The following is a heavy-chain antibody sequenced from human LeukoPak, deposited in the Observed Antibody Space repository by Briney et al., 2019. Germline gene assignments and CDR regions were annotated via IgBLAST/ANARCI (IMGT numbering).Heavy chain of an antibody. V-gene: IGHV3-23*01. J-gene: IGHJ3*02. CDR3: AKDGMGMRYSSSWYGDAFDI. CDR2: ISGSGGST. CDR1: GFTFSSYA. Sequence: PGGSLRLSCAASGFTFSSYAMSWVRQAPGKGLEGVSAISGSGGSTYYADSVKGRFTISRDNSKNTLYLQMNSLRAEDTAVYYCAKDGMGMRYSSSWYGDAFDIWGQGTMVTVSS. D-gene: IGHD6-13*01.